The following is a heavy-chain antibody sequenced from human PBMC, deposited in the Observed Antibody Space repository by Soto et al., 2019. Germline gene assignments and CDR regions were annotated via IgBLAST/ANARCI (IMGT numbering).Heavy chain of an antibody. CDR3: AKQRLRGVSFFDF. V-gene: IGHV5-51*01. D-gene: IGHD3-10*01. Sequence: EVQLVQSGAEVKKPGESLKISCKGSGYSFSNNWIGWVRQMPGKGLEWMGIIYPSDSDTRYSTSFQGQVTFSADNSINTAYLQWSSLKASDTAIYYCAKQRLRGVSFFDFWGQGTLVTVSS. CDR2: IYPSDSDT. CDR1: GYSFSNNW. J-gene: IGHJ4*02.